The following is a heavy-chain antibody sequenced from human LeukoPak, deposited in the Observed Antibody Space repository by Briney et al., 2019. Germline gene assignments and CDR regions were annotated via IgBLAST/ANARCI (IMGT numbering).Heavy chain of an antibody. Sequence: GGSLRLSCAASGFTFSSYWMHWARQAPGKGLVWVSRINSDGSSTNYADSVKGRFTISRDNVKNTLYLQMNSLRAEDTAVYYCARGRLGGFFDYWGQGTLVTVSS. D-gene: IGHD3-16*01. CDR2: INSDGSST. CDR3: ARGRLGGFFDY. V-gene: IGHV3-74*01. J-gene: IGHJ4*02. CDR1: GFTFSSYW.